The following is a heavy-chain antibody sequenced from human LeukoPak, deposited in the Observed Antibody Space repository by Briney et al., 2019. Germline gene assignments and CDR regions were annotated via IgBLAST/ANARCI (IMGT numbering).Heavy chain of an antibody. J-gene: IGHJ4*02. CDR3: AKAVEYSSLGY. Sequence: GGSLRLSCAASGSTFSSYAMSWVRQAPGKGLEWVSAISGSGGSTYYADSVKGRFTISRDNSKNTLYPQMNSLRAEDTAVYYCAKAVEYSSLGYWGQGTLVTVSS. CDR1: GSTFSSYA. V-gene: IGHV3-23*01. D-gene: IGHD6-6*01. CDR2: ISGSGGST.